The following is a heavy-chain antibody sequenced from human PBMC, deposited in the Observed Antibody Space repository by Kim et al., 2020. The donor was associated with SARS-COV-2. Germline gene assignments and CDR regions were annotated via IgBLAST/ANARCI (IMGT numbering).Heavy chain of an antibody. CDR1: GFSFSSFG. D-gene: IGHD3-10*01. V-gene: IGHV3-30*18. CDR3: AKDRPGKYGYGMDV. CDR2: IAYDGTKK. Sequence: GGSLRLSCVASGFSFSSFGMHWVRQAPGKGLEWVASIAYDGTKKYFADSVKGRFTISRDTSKKTLFLQMSSLRADDTAIYYCAKDRPGKYGYGMDVWGQGTTVTVS. J-gene: IGHJ6*02.